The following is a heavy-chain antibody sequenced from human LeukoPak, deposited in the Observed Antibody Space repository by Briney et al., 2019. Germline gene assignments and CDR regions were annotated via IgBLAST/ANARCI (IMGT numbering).Heavy chain of an antibody. CDR3: ARAVRIAAAGTTTRPGY. CDR1: GYTFTGYY. D-gene: IGHD6-13*01. J-gene: IGHJ4*02. V-gene: IGHV1-2*02. CDR2: INPNSGGT. Sequence: ASVTVSCKASGYTFTGYYMHWVRQAPGQGLEWMGWINPNSGGTNYAQKFQGRVTMTRDTSISTAYMELSRLRSDDTAVYYCARAVRIAAAGTTTRPGYWGQGTLVTVSS.